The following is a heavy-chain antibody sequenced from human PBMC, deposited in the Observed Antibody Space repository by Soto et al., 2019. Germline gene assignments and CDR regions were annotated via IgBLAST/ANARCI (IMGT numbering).Heavy chain of an antibody. D-gene: IGHD3-3*01. CDR2: IWHDGSEK. V-gene: IGHV3-33*01. CDR1: GFTSYKYG. J-gene: IGHJ4*02. Sequence: LRLSCASYGFTSYKYGIHCVRQAPFKGMERAAVIWHDGSEKYYADSVKDRLTIYRDNSKKMVYLQMKSLRVDDTAVYYCARCSRYDFGSDSTAPSSYFDYWGQGTMVRVSS. CDR3: ARCSRYDFGSDSTAPSSYFDY.